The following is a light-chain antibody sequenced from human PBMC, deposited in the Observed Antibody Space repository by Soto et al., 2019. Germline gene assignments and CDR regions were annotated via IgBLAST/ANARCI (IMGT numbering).Light chain of an antibody. Sequence: QSVLTQPPSASGSPGQSATIPCTGAASDIGAYNFVSWYQQYPGKAPKLMIYEVYKRPSGVPDRFSGSKSGNTASLTVSGLQPEDEADYYCTSFAGSDKLIFGGGTKVTVL. CDR1: ASDIGAYNF. J-gene: IGLJ2*01. CDR3: TSFAGSDKLI. V-gene: IGLV2-8*01. CDR2: EVY.